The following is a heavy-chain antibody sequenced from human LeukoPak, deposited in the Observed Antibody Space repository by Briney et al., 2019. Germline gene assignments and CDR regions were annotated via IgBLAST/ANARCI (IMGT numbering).Heavy chain of an antibody. CDR3: ARDINAYGDSPSDY. D-gene: IGHD4-17*01. V-gene: IGHV1-18*01. Sequence: GASVKVSCKTSGYTFSSKGITWLRQAPGQPLEWIGWISVYNGNTKYAQKPQGRVTMTTDTSTTTAYMELRSLRSDDTAMYYCARDINAYGDSPSDYWGQGTLVTVSS. CDR1: GYTFSSKG. CDR2: ISVYNGNT. J-gene: IGHJ4*02.